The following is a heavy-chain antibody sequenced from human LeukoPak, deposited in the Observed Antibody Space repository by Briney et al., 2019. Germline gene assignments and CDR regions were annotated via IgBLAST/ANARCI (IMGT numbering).Heavy chain of an antibody. CDR2: IIPIFGTA. J-gene: IGHJ4*02. V-gene: IGHV1-69*05. Sequence: SVKVSCKASGGTFSSYAISWARQAPGQGLEWMGGIIPIFGTANYAQKFQGRVTITTDESTSTAYMELSSLRSEDTAVYYCARAGYEWELQFDYWGQGTLVTVSS. CDR1: GGTFSSYA. D-gene: IGHD1-26*01. CDR3: ARAGYEWELQFDY.